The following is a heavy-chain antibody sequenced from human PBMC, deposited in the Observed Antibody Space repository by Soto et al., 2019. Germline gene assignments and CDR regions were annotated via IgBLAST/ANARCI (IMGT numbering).Heavy chain of an antibody. CDR3: ARDRRTHGMDV. Sequence: QVQLVQSGAEVKKPGASVKVSCKASGYTFTSYYMHWVRRAPGQGLEWMGIINPSGGSTSYAQKFQGRVTMTRDTSTSTVYMELSSLRSEDTAVYYCARDRRTHGMDVWGQGTTVTVSS. J-gene: IGHJ6*02. CDR2: INPSGGST. V-gene: IGHV1-46*01. CDR1: GYTFTSYY.